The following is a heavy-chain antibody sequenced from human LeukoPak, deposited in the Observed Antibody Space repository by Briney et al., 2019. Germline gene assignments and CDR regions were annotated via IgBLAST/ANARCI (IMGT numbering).Heavy chain of an antibody. CDR2: SDHIGTT. J-gene: IGHJ3*02. Sequence: PSETLSLTCNVFSGFQYRYYARWIRQSPRQGLEWIGESDHIGTTNYNPSLKTRVTMSVDTSKRQFSLKLTSVTAADTAVYYCAREVMVVGGASDIWGQGTTVSVST. CDR1: SGFQYRYY. CDR3: AREVMVVGGASDI. D-gene: IGHD3-22*01. V-gene: IGHV4-34*01.